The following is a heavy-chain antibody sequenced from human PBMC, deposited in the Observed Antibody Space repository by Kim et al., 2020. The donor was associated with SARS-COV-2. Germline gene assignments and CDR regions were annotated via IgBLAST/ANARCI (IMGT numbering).Heavy chain of an antibody. CDR1: EFSFSNFA. V-gene: IGHV3-23*01. D-gene: IGHD3-3*01. J-gene: IGHJ4*02. CDR3: ARHPTHYEFWSAFNF. CDR2: ISGKSGSVT. Sequence: GGSLRLSCAASEFSFSNFAMSWVRQAPGRGLEWISVISGKSGSVTYYADSVKGRFTISRDNSENTLYLQMNSLRVEDTALYYCARHPTHYEFWSAFNFWGQGILVTVSS.